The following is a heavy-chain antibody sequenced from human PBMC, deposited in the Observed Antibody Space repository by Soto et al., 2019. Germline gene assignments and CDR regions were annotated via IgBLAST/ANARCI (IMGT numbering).Heavy chain of an antibody. CDR1: GFTFSNFA. CDR3: AKDGCSTTSCYTWYYYGLDV. D-gene: IGHD2-2*01. V-gene: IGHV3-23*01. Sequence: EVQLLESGGGLVRPGGSLRLSCAVSGFTFSNFAMSWVRQAPGKGLEWVSGISGTGFSIYYADSVKGRFTISRDNSKNTLYLQMNSLRAEDTALSYCAKDGCSTTSCYTWYYYGLDVLGQGTTVTVSS. J-gene: IGHJ6*02. CDR2: ISGTGFSI.